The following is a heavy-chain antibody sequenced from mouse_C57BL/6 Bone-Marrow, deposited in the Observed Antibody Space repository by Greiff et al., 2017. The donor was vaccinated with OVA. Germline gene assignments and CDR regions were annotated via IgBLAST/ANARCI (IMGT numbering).Heavy chain of an antibody. V-gene: IGHV5-12*01. Sequence: DVMLVESGGGLVQPGGSLKLSCAASGFTFSDYYMYWVRQTPEKRLEWVAYISNGGGSTYYPDTVKGRFTISRDNAKNTLYLQMSRLKSEDTAMYYCARRGKGGPYYAMDYWGQGTSVTVSS. CDR1: GFTFSDYY. CDR3: ARRGKGGPYYAMDY. J-gene: IGHJ4*01. CDR2: ISNGGGST.